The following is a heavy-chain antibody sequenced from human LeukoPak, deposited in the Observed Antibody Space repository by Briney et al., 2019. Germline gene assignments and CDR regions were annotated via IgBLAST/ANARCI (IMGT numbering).Heavy chain of an antibody. CDR1: GFTFSSYG. V-gene: IGHV3-30*18. Sequence: GGSLRLSCAASGFTFSSYGMHWVRQAPGKGLEWVTVISYDGSNKYYADSVKGRFTISRDNSKNTLYLQMNSLRTEDTAVYYCAKVHASSSWYGGGVDYWGQGTLVTVSS. J-gene: IGHJ4*02. CDR2: ISYDGSNK. D-gene: IGHD6-13*01. CDR3: AKVHASSSWYGGGVDY.